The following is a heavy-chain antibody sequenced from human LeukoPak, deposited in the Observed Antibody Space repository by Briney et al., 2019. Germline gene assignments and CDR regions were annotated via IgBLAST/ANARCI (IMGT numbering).Heavy chain of an antibody. Sequence: PPETLSLTCTVTGASISSHYWCWIRQTPGTGLEWIGDIYDRGGTTYNPSLKSRVSISVDTSRNQFSLNLRSVTAADTAVYYCAKIEVGRFDPWGQGTLVTVSS. CDR1: GASISSHY. V-gene: IGHV4-59*11. CDR3: AKIEVGRFDP. D-gene: IGHD1-26*01. J-gene: IGHJ5*02. CDR2: IYDRGGT.